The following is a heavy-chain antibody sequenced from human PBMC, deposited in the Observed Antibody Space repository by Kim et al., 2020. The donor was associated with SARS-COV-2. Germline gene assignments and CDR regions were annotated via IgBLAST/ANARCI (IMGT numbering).Heavy chain of an antibody. J-gene: IGHJ4*02. V-gene: IGHV3-30*18. CDR2: ISYDGSNK. Sequence: GALRLSCAASGFTFSSYGMHWVRQAPGKGLEWVAVISYDGSNKYYADSVKGRFTISRDNSKNTLYLQMNSLRAEDTAVYYCAKASANYYGSGSPDHWGQGTLVTVSS. CDR3: AKASANYYGSGSPDH. D-gene: IGHD3-10*01. CDR1: GFTFSSYG.